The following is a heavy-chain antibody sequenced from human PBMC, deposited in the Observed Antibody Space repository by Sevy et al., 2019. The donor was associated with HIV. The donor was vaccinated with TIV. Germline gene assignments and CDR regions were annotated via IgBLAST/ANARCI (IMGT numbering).Heavy chain of an antibody. CDR2: ISWNSGAI. V-gene: IGHV3-9*01. CDR3: GRAQGYCVTNSGDGGSVNAFDI. Sequence: GGSLRLSCAASGFTFSDYAMHWVRQVPGKGLEWVSGISWNSGAIGYADSVKGRFTISRDNAKNCLYLQMNSLSVEDTALYYCGRAQGYCVTNSGDGGSVNAFDIWGQGTMVTVSS. J-gene: IGHJ3*02. D-gene: IGHD2-15*01. CDR1: GFTFSDYA.